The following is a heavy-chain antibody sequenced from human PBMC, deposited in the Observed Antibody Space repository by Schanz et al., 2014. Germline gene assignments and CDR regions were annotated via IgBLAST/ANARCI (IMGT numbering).Heavy chain of an antibody. J-gene: IGHJ4*02. CDR2: IDGRGITT. D-gene: IGHD5-12*01. CDR1: GFTFSNCD. Sequence: EVHLGESGGGLVQPGGSQRLSCAVSGFTFSNCDMTWVRQAPGKGLEWVAIIDGRGITTFYADSVKGRFTISRDNAKNTVYLQMNSLRSEDTAVYYCARTGYDPSLTHWGQGTLVTVSS. V-gene: IGHV3-23*04. CDR3: ARTGYDPSLTH.